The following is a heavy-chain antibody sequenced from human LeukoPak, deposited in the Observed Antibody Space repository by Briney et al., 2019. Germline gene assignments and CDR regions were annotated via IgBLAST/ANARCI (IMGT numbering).Heavy chain of an antibody. V-gene: IGHV4-59*08. CDR2: IYYSGST. CDR3: ARQVFAGGNDAFDI. Sequence: PSETLSLTCTVSGGSISSYYWSWIRQPPGKGLEWIGYIYYSGSTNYNPSLRSRVTISVDTSKNQFSLKLSSVTAADTAVYYCARQVFAGGNDAFDIWGQGTMVTVSS. CDR1: GGSISSYY. J-gene: IGHJ3*02.